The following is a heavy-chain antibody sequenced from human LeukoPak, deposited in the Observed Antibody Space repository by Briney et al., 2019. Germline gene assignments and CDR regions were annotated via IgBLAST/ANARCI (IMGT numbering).Heavy chain of an antibody. CDR1: AGTFSSYA. D-gene: IGHD6-13*01. CDR3: ARAPGIAAAGTDANYCYYYGMDV. Sequence: SVKVSCKASAGTFSSYAISWVRQAPGQGREWMRGIIPIFGIANYAQKFQGRVTITADKSTSTAYLELSSLRSEHTAVYYCARAPGIAAAGTDANYCYYYGMDVWGEGTTVSVSS. CDR2: IIPIFGIA. V-gene: IGHV1-69*17. J-gene: IGHJ6*04.